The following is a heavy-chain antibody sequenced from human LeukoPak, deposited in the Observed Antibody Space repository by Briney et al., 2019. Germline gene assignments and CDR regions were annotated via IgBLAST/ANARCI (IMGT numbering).Heavy chain of an antibody. CDR2: IRSKALYGTS. J-gene: IGHJ4*02. Sequence: GGSLILSCTGSGVRFVGYALSWGRQAPGKGLEWVGCIRSKALYGTSEYAASVEGRFTISRDDSNSIAYLQMNSLKTDDTGVYFCVRESLRDSYFDYWGQGSLVTVSS. CDR3: VRESLRDSYFDY. V-gene: IGHV3-49*04. CDR1: GVRFVGYA.